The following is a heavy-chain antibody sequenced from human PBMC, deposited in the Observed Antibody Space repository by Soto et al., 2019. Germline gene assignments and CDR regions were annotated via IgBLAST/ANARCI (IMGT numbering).Heavy chain of an antibody. CDR2: TLYSGTT. D-gene: IGHD2-2*01. CDR3: SSRITDAPT. J-gene: IGHJ5*02. CDR1: GASISSGW. V-gene: IGHV4-4*02. Sequence: QVQLQESGPGLVKPSGTLSLTCAVSGASISSGWWTWVRQPPGKGLEWIGETLYSGTTNYNSSLNRRVTISIDKSKKQFSLNLSSVTAADTAVYYCSSRITDAPTWGQGTLVTVSS.